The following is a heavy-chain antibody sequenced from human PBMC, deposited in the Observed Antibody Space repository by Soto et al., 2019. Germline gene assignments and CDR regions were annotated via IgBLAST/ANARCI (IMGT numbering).Heavy chain of an antibody. CDR3: ASIDSSGYYRGAFDI. D-gene: IGHD3-22*01. Sequence: SVKVSCKASGGTFSSYAISWVRQAPGQGLEWMGGIIPSFGKAKYAQKFQGRVTITRDTSTSTAYMELSSLRSEDTAVYYCASIDSSGYYRGAFDIWGQGTMVTVSS. V-gene: IGHV1-69*05. CDR2: IIPSFGKA. CDR1: GGTFSSYA. J-gene: IGHJ3*02.